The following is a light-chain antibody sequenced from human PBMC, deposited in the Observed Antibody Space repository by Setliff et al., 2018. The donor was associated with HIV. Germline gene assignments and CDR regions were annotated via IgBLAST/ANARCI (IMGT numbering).Light chain of an antibody. CDR1: RAISSY. J-gene: IGKJ4*01. Sequence: DIQMTQSPSTVSASIGDRVTITCRASRAISSYLAWYQQKPGTAPKLLISKASSLESGVPSRFSGGGSGTEYILTISSLQPDDFATYYCQQYLSYSPLTFGGGTKVDIK. CDR2: KAS. CDR3: QQYLSYSPLT. V-gene: IGKV1-5*03.